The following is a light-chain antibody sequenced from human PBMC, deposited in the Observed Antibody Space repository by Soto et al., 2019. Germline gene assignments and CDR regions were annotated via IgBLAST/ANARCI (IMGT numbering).Light chain of an antibody. J-gene: IGKJ2*01. Sequence: EIVLTQSPATLSLSPGERATLSCRASQSVGNNLAWYQQKPGQAPGLLIYEASTRATGIPARFSGSGSGTDFTLTISSLEPEDFAVYYCQQYNNWPPGYTFGQGTKLEIK. V-gene: IGKV3-11*01. CDR3: QQYNNWPPGYT. CDR1: QSVGNN. CDR2: EAS.